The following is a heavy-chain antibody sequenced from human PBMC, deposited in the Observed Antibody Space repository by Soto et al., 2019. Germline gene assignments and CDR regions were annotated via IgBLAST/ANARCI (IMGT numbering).Heavy chain of an antibody. V-gene: IGHV1-69*08. CDR3: TRDRITTRGDAFDL. D-gene: IGHD3-3*01. Sequence: QVQLVQSGAEVRKPGSSVKVSCKAPGGSFSTYIIRWVRQAPGQGLEWMGMIIPIPDITNYAQKFQGRVTGTADRSTSTAHMELTSLKSEDTAVYYCTRDRITTRGDAFDLWGQRTMVTVSS. J-gene: IGHJ3*01. CDR1: GGSFSTYI. CDR2: IIPIPDIT.